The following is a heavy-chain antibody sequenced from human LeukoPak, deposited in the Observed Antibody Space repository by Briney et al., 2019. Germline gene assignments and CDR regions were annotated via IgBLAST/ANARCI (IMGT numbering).Heavy chain of an antibody. J-gene: IGHJ3*02. V-gene: IGHV4-34*01. D-gene: IGHD2-15*01. Sequence: SSETLSLTCAVYGGSFSGYYWSWIRQPPGKGLEWIGEINHSGSTNYNPSLKSRVTISVDTSKNQFSLKLSSVTAADTAVYYCARNGCSGGSCFDAFDIWGQGTMVTVSS. CDR2: INHSGST. CDR1: GGSFSGYY. CDR3: ARNGCSGGSCFDAFDI.